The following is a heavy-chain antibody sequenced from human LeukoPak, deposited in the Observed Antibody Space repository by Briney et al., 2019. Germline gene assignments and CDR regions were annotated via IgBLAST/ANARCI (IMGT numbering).Heavy chain of an antibody. D-gene: IGHD2-21*01. CDR1: GFTFSSSG. Sequence: GRSLRLSCAASGFTFSSSGMHWVRQAPGKGLEWVAVIWYDGSNKYYADSVKGRFTISRDNSKNTLYLQMNSLRAEDTAVYYCARDNWVAIPGLFDPWGQGTLVTVSS. CDR2: IWYDGSNK. J-gene: IGHJ5*02. V-gene: IGHV3-33*01. CDR3: ARDNWVAIPGLFDP.